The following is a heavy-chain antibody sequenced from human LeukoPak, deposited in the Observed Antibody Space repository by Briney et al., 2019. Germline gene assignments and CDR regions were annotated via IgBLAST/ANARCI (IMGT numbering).Heavy chain of an antibody. D-gene: IGHD3-10*01. CDR1: GGSISSGGYY. J-gene: IGHJ4*02. CDR2: IYYSGST. V-gene: IGHV4-31*03. CDR3: ARDRLGSGCYRYFDY. Sequence: SQTLSLTCTVSGGSISSGGYYWSWIRQHPGKGLEWIGYIYYSGSTYYNPSLKSRVTISVDTSKNQFSLKLSSVTAADTAVYYCARDRLGSGCYRYFDYWGQGTLVTVSS.